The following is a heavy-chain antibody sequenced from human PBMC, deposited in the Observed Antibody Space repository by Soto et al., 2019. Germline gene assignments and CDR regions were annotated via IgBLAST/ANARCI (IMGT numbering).Heavy chain of an antibody. CDR2: IVFGSGYT. Sequence: SVKVSCKASGFTFSSSAVQWVRQARGQRLEWIGWIVFGSGYTDYAQKFQDRVTITKDMSTSTAYMELSSLSSEDTAVYYCAADPYYYDSSNYYSFDYWGQGTLVTVSS. V-gene: IGHV1-58*01. CDR1: GFTFSSSA. J-gene: IGHJ4*02. CDR3: AADPYYYDSSNYYSFDY. D-gene: IGHD3-22*01.